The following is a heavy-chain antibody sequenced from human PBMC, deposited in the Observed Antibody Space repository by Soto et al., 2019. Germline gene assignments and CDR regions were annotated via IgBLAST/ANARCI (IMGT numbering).Heavy chain of an antibody. CDR2: ISAYNGNT. CDR1: GYTFTSYG. V-gene: IGHV1-18*01. J-gene: IGHJ4*02. D-gene: IGHD3-22*01. CDR3: ASLSPRPYYYDSNGLPGDY. Sequence: QVQLVQSGAEVKKPGASVKVSCKASGYTFTSYGISWVRQAPGQVLEWMGGISAYNGNTNYAQKLQGRVTMTTDTSTSTAYMELRSLRSEDTAVYYCASLSPRPYYYDSNGLPGDYWGQGTLVTVSS.